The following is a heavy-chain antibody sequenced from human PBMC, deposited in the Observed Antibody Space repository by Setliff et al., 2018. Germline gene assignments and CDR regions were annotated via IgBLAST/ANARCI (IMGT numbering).Heavy chain of an antibody. V-gene: IGHV4-61*02. D-gene: IGHD3-22*01. CDR2: LYSSGST. Sequence: SETLSLTCTVSGGSISSGPYYWNWFRQPAGKGLEWIGRLYSSGSTNYNPSLKSRVTISVDTSKNQFSLKLSSVTAADTAVYYCARYNYYDSSGYFLTFDYWGQGTLVTVSS. CDR3: ARYNYYDSSGYFLTFDY. J-gene: IGHJ4*02. CDR1: GGSISSGPYY.